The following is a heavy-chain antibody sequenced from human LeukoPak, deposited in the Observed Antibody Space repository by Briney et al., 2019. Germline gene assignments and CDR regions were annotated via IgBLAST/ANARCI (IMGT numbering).Heavy chain of an antibody. Sequence: GSLRLSCAASGFTFSSYSMNWVRQAPGKGLEWVSSISSSSTYIYYADSVKGRFTISRDNAKNSLHLQMNSLRAEDTAVYYCARNRYGSSLDAFDIWGQGTVVTVSS. CDR3: ARNRYGSSLDAFDI. J-gene: IGHJ3*02. V-gene: IGHV3-21*01. CDR2: ISSSSTYI. D-gene: IGHD6-13*01. CDR1: GFTFSSYS.